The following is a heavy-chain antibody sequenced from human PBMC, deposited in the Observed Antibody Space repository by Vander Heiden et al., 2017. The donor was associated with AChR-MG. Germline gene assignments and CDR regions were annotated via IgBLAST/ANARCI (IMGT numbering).Heavy chain of an antibody. D-gene: IGHD3-22*01. CDR2: ISGSGGST. CDR3: ANQAYDSSGYYSNWFDP. Sequence: EVQLLESGGGLVQPGGSLRPPCAASGFTFSSYAMSWVGQAPGKGLEWVSAISGSGGSTYYADSVKGRFTISRDNSKNTLYLQMNSLRAEDTAVYYCANQAYDSSGYYSNWFDPWGQGTLVTVSS. J-gene: IGHJ5*02. CDR1: GFTFSSYA. V-gene: IGHV3-23*01.